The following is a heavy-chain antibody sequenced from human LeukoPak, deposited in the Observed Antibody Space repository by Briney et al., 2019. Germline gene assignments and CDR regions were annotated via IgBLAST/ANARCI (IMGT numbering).Heavy chain of an antibody. CDR2: ISAYNGNT. V-gene: IGHV1-18*01. Sequence: GASVKVSCKASGYTFTSYGTSWVRHPPAQGLECMGCISAYNGNTNYAQKLQGRVTVTTDTSTSTDYMELRSLRSDDTAVYYCAREMVYAPGTIDYWGQGTLVTVSS. D-gene: IGHD2-8*01. CDR1: GYTFTSYG. CDR3: AREMVYAPGTIDY. J-gene: IGHJ4*02.